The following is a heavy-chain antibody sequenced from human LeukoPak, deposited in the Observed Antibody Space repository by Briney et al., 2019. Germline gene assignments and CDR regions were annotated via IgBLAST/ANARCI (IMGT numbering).Heavy chain of an antibody. V-gene: IGHV1-2*06. CDR1: GYTFTDYF. D-gene: IGHD4/OR15-4a*01. Sequence: ASVKVSCKASGYTFTDYFIHWVRQAPGQGLEWTGRINPKSGSTNYAQNFQGRVTMTTDTSITSAYMELSRLTSDDTAVHFCARLLTDFDCWGQGSLVTVSS. CDR2: INPKSGST. CDR3: ARLLTDFDC. J-gene: IGHJ4*02.